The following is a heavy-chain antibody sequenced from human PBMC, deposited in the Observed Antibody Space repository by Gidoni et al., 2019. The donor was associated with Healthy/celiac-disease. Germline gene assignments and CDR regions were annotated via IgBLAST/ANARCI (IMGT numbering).Heavy chain of an antibody. J-gene: IGHJ3*02. CDR2: ISYDGSNK. Sequence: QVQLVESGGGVVQPGRSLRLSCAASGFPFSSYAMHWVRQAPGKGLEWVAVISYDGSNKYYADSVKGRFTISRDNSKNTLYLQMNSLRAEDTAVYYCASAYYGSGSYYYDAFDIWGQGTMVTVSS. V-gene: IGHV3-30-3*01. CDR1: GFPFSSYA. D-gene: IGHD3-10*01. CDR3: ASAYYGSGSYYYDAFDI.